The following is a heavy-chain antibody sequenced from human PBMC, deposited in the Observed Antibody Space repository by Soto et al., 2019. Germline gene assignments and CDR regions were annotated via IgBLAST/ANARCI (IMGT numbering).Heavy chain of an antibody. D-gene: IGHD3-10*01. Sequence: WGSLRLSCAASGFTFSSYAMSWFRQAPGKGLEWVSAISGSGGSTYYADSVKGRFTISRDNSKNTLYLQMNSLRAEDTAVYYCAKVRIRAPYYYYYGMDVWGQGTTVTVSS. J-gene: IGHJ6*02. CDR1: GFTFSSYA. V-gene: IGHV3-23*01. CDR2: ISGSGGST. CDR3: AKVRIRAPYYYYYGMDV.